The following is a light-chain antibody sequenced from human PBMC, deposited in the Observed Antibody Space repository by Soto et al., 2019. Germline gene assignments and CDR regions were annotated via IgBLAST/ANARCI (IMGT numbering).Light chain of an antibody. J-gene: IGKJ3*01. V-gene: IGKV3-15*01. CDR3: QQYNNWPPVT. Sequence: EIVMTQSPATLSVSPGERATLSCRASKSVSSNLAWYQQKPGQAPRLLIYGASTRATGIPARFSGSGSGTEFTLTISSLQSEDFAVYYCQQYNNWPPVTFGPGTKVDIK. CDR2: GAS. CDR1: KSVSSN.